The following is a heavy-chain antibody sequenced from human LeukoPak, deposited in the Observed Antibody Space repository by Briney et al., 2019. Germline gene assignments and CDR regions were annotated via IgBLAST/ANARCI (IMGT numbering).Heavy chain of an antibody. Sequence: GGSLGLSCAASGFTFSRHGMHWVRQAPGKGLEWVAVIGDTGRAKYYADSVEGRFTASRDNFKNTLYLEMNSLRYDDTALYYCAREAAWGNWYFDHWGRGTLVTVSS. J-gene: IGHJ2*01. V-gene: IGHV3-30*03. CDR2: IGDTGRAK. D-gene: IGHD3-16*01. CDR3: AREAAWGNWYFDH. CDR1: GFTFSRHG.